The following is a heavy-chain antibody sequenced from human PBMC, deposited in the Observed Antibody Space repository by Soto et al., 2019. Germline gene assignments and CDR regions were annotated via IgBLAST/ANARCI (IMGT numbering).Heavy chain of an antibody. CDR1: GFTFRSYA. CDR2: ISGSTGST. J-gene: IGHJ5*02. D-gene: IGHD4-17*01. V-gene: IGHV3-23*01. Sequence: EVQLLESGGGLVQPGGSLRLSCAASGFTFRSYAMSWVRQAPGRGLEWVSTISGSTGSTYYADSVKGRFTISRDNSKNTLYLPMNSLRAEDTAVYYCAKGDGDYANWFDPWGQGTLVTVSS. CDR3: AKGDGDYANWFDP.